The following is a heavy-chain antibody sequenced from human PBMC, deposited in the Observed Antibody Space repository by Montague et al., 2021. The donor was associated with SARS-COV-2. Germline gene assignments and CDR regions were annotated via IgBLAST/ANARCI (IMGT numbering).Heavy chain of an antibody. CDR2: IYYSGST. V-gene: IGHV4-61*05. CDR3: ARGREYSSSAGFDY. Sequence: SETLSLTCTVSGGSISGSNYYWDWIRQPPGKGLEWIGYIYYSGSTNYNPSLKSRVTISVDTSKNQFSLKLSSVTTADTAVYYCARGREYSSSAGFDYWGQGTLVTVSS. J-gene: IGHJ4*02. CDR1: GGSISGSNYY. D-gene: IGHD6-6*01.